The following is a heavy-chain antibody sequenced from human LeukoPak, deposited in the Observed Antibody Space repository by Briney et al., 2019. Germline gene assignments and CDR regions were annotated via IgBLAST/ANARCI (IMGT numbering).Heavy chain of an antibody. J-gene: IGHJ3*02. CDR2: IYPGDSDT. CDR3: ARRYCGSTSCYAFDI. CDR1: GYSFTSYW. V-gene: IGHV5-51*01. Sequence: GESLKISCKGSGYSFTSYWIGWVRQMPGKGLEWMGIIYPGDSDTRYSPSFQGQVTISADKSISTAYLQWSSLKASDTAMYYCARRYCGSTSCYAFDIWGQGTMVTVSS. D-gene: IGHD2-2*01.